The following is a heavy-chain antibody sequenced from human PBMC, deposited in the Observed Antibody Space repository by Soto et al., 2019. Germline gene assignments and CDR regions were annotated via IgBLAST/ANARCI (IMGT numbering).Heavy chain of an antibody. CDR2: IIPIFGTA. CDR3: ARDPGGGREREVYYGMDV. V-gene: IGHV1-69*06. Sequence: QVPLVQSGAEVKKPGSSVKVSCKASGGTFSSYAISWVRQAPGQGLEWMGGIIPIFGTANYAQKFQGRVTITADKATSTSYRELSSLRSEDTAVYDCARDPGGGREREVYYGMDVWGQGNTVTVSS. CDR1: GGTFSSYA. J-gene: IGHJ6*02. D-gene: IGHD2-15*01.